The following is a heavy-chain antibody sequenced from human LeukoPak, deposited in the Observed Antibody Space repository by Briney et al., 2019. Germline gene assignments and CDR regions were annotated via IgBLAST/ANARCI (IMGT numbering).Heavy chain of an antibody. CDR1: GLTFSSYD. CDR3: DTRPRY. J-gene: IGHJ4*02. D-gene: IGHD2-2*01. Sequence: GGSLRLSCVGYGLTFSSYDMNWVRQDPGKGLEWISYISNSGNTIYYADSVKGRFTISRDNAKNSLYLQMNSLRAEDTAVYYCDTRPRYWGQGTLVTVSS. V-gene: IGHV3-48*03. CDR2: ISNSGNTI.